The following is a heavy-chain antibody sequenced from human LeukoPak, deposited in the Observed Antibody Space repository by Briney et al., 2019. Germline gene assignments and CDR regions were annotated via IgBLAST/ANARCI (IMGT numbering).Heavy chain of an antibody. CDR2: IYTSGST. V-gene: IGHV4-4*07. Sequence: SETLSLTCTVSGGSISSYYWSWIRQPAGKGLEWIGRIYTSGSTNYNPSLKSRVTISVDTSKNQFSLKLSSVTAADTAVYHCAKYVSTGWFDPWGQGTLVTVSS. CDR3: AKYVSTGWFDP. D-gene: IGHD5/OR15-5a*01. J-gene: IGHJ5*02. CDR1: GGSISSYY.